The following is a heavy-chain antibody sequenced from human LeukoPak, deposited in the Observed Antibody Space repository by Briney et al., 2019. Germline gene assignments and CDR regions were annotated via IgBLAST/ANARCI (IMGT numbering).Heavy chain of an antibody. CDR1: GGSFSGYY. J-gene: IGHJ4*02. V-gene: IGHV4-34*01. D-gene: IGHD3-3*01. CDR3: ARGLPVWSGYHYFDY. CDR2: INHSGST. Sequence: SETLSLTCAVYGGSFSGYYWSWIRQPPGKGLEWIGEINHSGSTNYNPSLKSRVTISVDTSENQFSLKLSSVTAADTAVYYCARGLPVWSGYHYFDYWGQGTLVTVSS.